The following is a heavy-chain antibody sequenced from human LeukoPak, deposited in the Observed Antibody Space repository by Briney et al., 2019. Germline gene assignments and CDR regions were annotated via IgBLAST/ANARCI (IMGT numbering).Heavy chain of an antibody. J-gene: IGHJ4*02. Sequence: GGSLRLSCAASRFTFDDYAMHWVRQAPGKGLEWVSGISWNSGSIGYADSVKGRFTISRDNSKNTLYLQMNSLRAEDTAVYYCAKGRTYYYDSSGYYYDPYFDYWGQGTLVTVSS. CDR1: RFTFDDYA. V-gene: IGHV3-9*01. CDR3: AKGRTYYYDSSGYYYDPYFDY. CDR2: ISWNSGSI. D-gene: IGHD3-22*01.